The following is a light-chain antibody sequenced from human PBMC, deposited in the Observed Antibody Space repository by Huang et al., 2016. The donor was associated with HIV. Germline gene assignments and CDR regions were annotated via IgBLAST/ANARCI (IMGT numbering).Light chain of an antibody. V-gene: IGKV3-11*01. CDR3: QQRRLT. Sequence: EIVLTQSPATLSLSPGERATLSCRASQSVSSYLAWYQQKPGQAHRLLIYDASNRATGIPARFSGSGSGTDFTLTISSLEPEDFAVYYCQQRRLTFGGGTKVEIK. CDR2: DAS. CDR1: QSVSSY. J-gene: IGKJ4*01.